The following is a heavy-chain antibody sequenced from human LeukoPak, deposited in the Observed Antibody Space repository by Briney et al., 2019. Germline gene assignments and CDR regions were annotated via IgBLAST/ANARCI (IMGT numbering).Heavy chain of an antibody. Sequence: PGGSLRLSCAASGFTFSSYAMSWVRQAPGKGLEWVSAISGSGGSTYYADSVKGRFTISRDNSKNTLYLQMNSLRAEDTAVYYCAKVSGSRPQRPVDYWGQGTLVTVSS. CDR1: GFTFSSYA. CDR2: ISGSGGST. CDR3: AKVSGSRPQRPVDY. J-gene: IGHJ4*02. V-gene: IGHV3-23*01. D-gene: IGHD1-26*01.